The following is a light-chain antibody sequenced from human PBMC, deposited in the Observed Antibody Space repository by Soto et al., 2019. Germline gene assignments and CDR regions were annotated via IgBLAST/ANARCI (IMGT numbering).Light chain of an antibody. CDR2: DAS. Sequence: DIQMTQSPSTLSASVGDRVTITCRASQSISNWLAWYQQKPGKAPKILIYDASSLESGVPSRFSGSGPGTEFTLTISSLQPDDFATYYCQQYNSYPRTFGQGTKVDIK. V-gene: IGKV1-5*01. CDR3: QQYNSYPRT. CDR1: QSISNW. J-gene: IGKJ1*01.